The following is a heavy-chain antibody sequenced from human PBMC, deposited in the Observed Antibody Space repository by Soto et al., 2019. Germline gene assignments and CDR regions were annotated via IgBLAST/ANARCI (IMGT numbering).Heavy chain of an antibody. V-gene: IGHV1-69*01. D-gene: IGHD2-15*01. CDR1: GGTFSSYA. CDR2: IIPIFGTA. CDR3: ARSQGGSSSLDIYYYYYYGMDV. Sequence: QVQLVQSGAEVKKPGSSVKVSCKAPGGTFSSYAISWVRQAPGQGLEWMGGIIPIFGTANYAQKFQGRVTITADESTSKGYMELSSLRSEDTAVYYCARSQGGSSSLDIYYYYYYGMDVWGQGTRSPSP. J-gene: IGHJ6*02.